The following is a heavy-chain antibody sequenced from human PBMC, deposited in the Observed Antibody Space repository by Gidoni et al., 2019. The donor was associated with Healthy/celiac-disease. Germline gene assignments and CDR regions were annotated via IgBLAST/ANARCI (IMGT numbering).Heavy chain of an antibody. CDR2: IYYSGST. V-gene: IGHV4-59*01. Sequence: QVQLQESGPGLVKPSETLSLTCTVSGGSISSYYWSWIRQPPGKGLEWIGYIYYSGSTNYNPSLKSRVTISVDTSKNQFSLKLSSVTAADTAVYYCASSLGIAVAGRYYYYGMDVWGQGTTVTVSS. CDR3: ASSLGIAVAGRYYYYGMDV. J-gene: IGHJ6*02. D-gene: IGHD6-19*01. CDR1: GGSISSYY.